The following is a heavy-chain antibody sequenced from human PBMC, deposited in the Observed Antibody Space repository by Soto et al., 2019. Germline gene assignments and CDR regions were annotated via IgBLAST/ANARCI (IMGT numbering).Heavy chain of an antibody. V-gene: IGHV3-7*01. CDR3: ARGIWYYDFWSGYYGIDAFDI. CDR1: GFTFSSYW. Sequence: GGSLRLSCAASGFTFSSYWMSWVRQAPGKGLEWVANIKQDGSEKYYVDSVKGRFTISRDNAKNSLYLQMNSLRAEDTAVYYCARGIWYYDFWSGYYGIDAFDIWGQGTMVTVSS. D-gene: IGHD3-3*01. J-gene: IGHJ3*02. CDR2: IKQDGSEK.